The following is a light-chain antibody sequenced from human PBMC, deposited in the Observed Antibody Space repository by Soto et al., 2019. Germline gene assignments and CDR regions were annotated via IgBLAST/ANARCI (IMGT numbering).Light chain of an antibody. CDR2: DVN. Sequence: QYALTQPASMSGSPGQSITISCTGTSSDVGGYNYVSWYRQHPGKAPKLMIYDVNNRPSGVSNRFSGSKSGNTASLTISGLRAEDEADYYCSSHSSSSTLVVFGGGTKLTVL. V-gene: IGLV2-14*03. CDR3: SSHSSSSTLVV. J-gene: IGLJ2*01. CDR1: SSDVGGYNY.